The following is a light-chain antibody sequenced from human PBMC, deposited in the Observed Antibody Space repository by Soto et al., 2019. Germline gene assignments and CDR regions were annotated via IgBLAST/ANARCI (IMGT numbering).Light chain of an antibody. J-gene: IGKJ1*01. CDR1: QGIRND. Sequence: DIQMTQSPSSLSASVGDRVTIACRASQGIRNDLNWYQQKPGKAPKRLIYAASSLDSGVPSRFSGSGYETEFTLTISDLQPGDFATYYCLQHNSFPPWTFGQGTKVEVK. CDR2: AAS. V-gene: IGKV1-17*02. CDR3: LQHNSFPPWT.